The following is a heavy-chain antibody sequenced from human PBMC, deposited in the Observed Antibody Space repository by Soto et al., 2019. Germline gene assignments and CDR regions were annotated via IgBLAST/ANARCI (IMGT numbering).Heavy chain of an antibody. V-gene: IGHV4-39*01. Sequence: SETLSLTCTVSHGSITRSTYYWGWIRQPPGKGLEWIGSIYYSGSTYYNPSLKSRVTISVDTSKNQFSLKLSSVTAADTAVYYCASIPSYDFWSGYSPWGQGTLVTVSS. CDR1: HGSITRSTYY. D-gene: IGHD3-3*01. CDR3: ASIPSYDFWSGYSP. J-gene: IGHJ5*02. CDR2: IYYSGST.